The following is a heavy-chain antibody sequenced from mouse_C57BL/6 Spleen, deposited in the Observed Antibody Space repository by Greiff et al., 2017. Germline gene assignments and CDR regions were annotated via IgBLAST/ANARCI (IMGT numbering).Heavy chain of an antibody. V-gene: IGHV1-69*01. D-gene: IGHD2-1*01. CDR1: GYTFTSYW. CDR3: ARKGVTVDYAMDY. J-gene: IGHJ4*01. CDR2: IDPSDSYT. Sequence: QVQLQQPGAELVMPGASVKLSCKASGYTFTSYWMHWVKQRPGQGLEWIGEIDPSDSYTNYNQKFKGKSTLTVDKSSSTAYMQLSSLTSEDSAVYYCARKGVTVDYAMDYWGQGTSVTVSS.